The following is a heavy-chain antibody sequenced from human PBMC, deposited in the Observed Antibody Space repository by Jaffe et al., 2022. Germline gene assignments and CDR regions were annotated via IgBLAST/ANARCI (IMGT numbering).Heavy chain of an antibody. J-gene: IGHJ4*02. CDR2: IYDSGNT. CDR1: GGSISSSSFS. V-gene: IGHV4-39*01. Sequence: QVQLQESGPGLVKASETLSLTCTVSGGSISSSSFSWGWIRQPPGKGLEWIGSIYDSGNTYYNPSLKSRVTIPVDTSKNQFSLKLDSVTAADTAVYYCARIWVARVGPHSGYDYFDYWGQGTLVTVSS. D-gene: IGHD5-12*01. CDR3: ARIWVARVGPHSGYDYFDY.